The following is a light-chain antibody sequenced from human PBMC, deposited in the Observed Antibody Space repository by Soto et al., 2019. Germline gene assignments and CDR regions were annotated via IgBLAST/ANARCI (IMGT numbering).Light chain of an antibody. CDR3: SSYTSSNTQV. CDR1: SSDVGGYNY. Sequence: QSVLTQPASVSGSPAQSITISCTGTSSDVGGYNYVSWYQQHPGKAPKLMIYEVTNRPSGVSNRFSGSQSGNTASLTISGLQAEDEADYYCSSYTSSNTQVFGTGTKVTVL. V-gene: IGLV2-14*01. CDR2: EVT. J-gene: IGLJ1*01.